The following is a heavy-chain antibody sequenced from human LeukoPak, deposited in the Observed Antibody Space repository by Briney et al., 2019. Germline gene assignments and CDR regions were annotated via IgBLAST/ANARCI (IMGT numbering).Heavy chain of an antibody. CDR1: GFTFSSYS. V-gene: IGHV3-23*01. J-gene: IGHJ4*02. CDR2: ITISGAGT. Sequence: GGSLRLSCAASGFTFSSYSMNWVRQAPGKGLDWVSTITISGAGTYYADSVKGRFTISRDNSKNTLYLQMNSLRAEDTAVYYCAHLTSLWGQGTLVTVSS. CDR3: AHLTSL.